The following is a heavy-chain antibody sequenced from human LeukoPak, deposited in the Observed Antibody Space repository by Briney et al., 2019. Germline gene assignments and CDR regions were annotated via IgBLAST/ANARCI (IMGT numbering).Heavy chain of an antibody. J-gene: IGHJ4*02. D-gene: IGHD3-10*01. V-gene: IGHV3-48*01. CDR2: ISSSSSTI. Sequence: GGTLRLSCAASGFTFSSYWMNWVRQAPGKGLEWVSYISSSSSTIYYADSVKGRFTIYRDNSKNTLYLQMNSLRAEDTAVYYCARILWFGEFHYWGQGTLVTVSS. CDR1: GFTFSSYW. CDR3: ARILWFGEFHY.